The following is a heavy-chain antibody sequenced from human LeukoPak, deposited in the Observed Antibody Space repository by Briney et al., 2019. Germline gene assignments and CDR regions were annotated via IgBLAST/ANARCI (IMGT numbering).Heavy chain of an antibody. CDR1: GGSFSAYY. J-gene: IGHJ3*02. D-gene: IGHD2-15*01. CDR2: INHSGST. Sequence: PSETLSLTCAVYGGSFSAYYWSWIRQPPGKGLEWIGEINHSGSTNYNPSLKSRVTISVDTSKNQFSLKLSSVTAADTAVYYCARAALGYCSGGSCRNDAFDIWGQGTMVTVSS. CDR3: ARAALGYCSGGSCRNDAFDI. V-gene: IGHV4-34*01.